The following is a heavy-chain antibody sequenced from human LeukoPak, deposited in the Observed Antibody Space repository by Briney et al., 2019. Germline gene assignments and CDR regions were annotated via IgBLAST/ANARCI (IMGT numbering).Heavy chain of an antibody. CDR3: ARAYRDGYNFYYFDY. D-gene: IGHD5-24*01. CDR1: GFTFDDYA. J-gene: IGHJ4*02. V-gene: IGHV3-33*08. CDR2: IWYDGSNK. Sequence: GGSLRLSCAASGFTFDDYAMHWVRQAPGKGLEWVAVIWYDGSNKYYADSVKGRFTISRDNSKNTLYLQMNSLRAEDTAVYYCARAYRDGYNFYYFDYWGQGTLVTVSS.